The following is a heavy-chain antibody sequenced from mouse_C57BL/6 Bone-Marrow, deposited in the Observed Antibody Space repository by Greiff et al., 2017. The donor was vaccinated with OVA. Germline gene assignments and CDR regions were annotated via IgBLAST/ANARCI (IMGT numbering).Heavy chain of an antibody. CDR1: GYTFTSYW. CDR2: LHPSDSDT. V-gene: IGHV1-74*01. CDR3: AITRITTVVANYFDY. J-gene: IGHJ2*01. Sequence: QVQLQQPGAELVKPGASVKVSCKASGYTFTSYWMHWVKQRPGQGLEWIGRLHPSDSDTNYNQKFKGKATLTVDKSSSTAYMQLSSLTSEDSAVYYCAITRITTVVANYFDYWGQGTTLTVSS. D-gene: IGHD1-1*01.